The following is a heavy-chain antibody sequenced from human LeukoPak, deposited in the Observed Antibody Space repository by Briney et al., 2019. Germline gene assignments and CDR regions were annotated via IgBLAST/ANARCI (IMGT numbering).Heavy chain of an antibody. J-gene: IGHJ4*02. Sequence: GGSLRLSCAAPGFTFSSYWMHWVRQAPGKGPVWVSRVNSDGSSTNYADSVKGRFTISRDNARNTLYLQMNSLRAEDTALYYCTRADTVVVVPDFWGQGTLVTVSS. CDR3: TRADTVVVVPDF. D-gene: IGHD2-15*01. CDR1: GFTFSSYW. V-gene: IGHV3-74*01. CDR2: VNSDGSST.